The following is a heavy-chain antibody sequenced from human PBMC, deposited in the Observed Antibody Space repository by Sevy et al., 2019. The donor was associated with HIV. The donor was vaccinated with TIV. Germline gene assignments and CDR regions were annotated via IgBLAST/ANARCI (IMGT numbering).Heavy chain of an antibody. CDR3: AREGDLRYFDF. J-gene: IGHJ2*01. D-gene: IGHD3-10*01. Sequence: GGSLRLSCAASKFTFSDYYMSWIRQAPGKGLEWVSYISNSGSTIYYADSVKGRFTISRDNAQSSMYLQMNRLRAEDTAVYYGAREGDLRYFDFWGRGTLVTVSS. CDR1: KFTFSDYY. CDR2: ISNSGSTI. V-gene: IGHV3-11*04.